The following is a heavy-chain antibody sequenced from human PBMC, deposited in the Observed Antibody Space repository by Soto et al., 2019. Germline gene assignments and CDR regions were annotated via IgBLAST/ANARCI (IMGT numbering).Heavy chain of an antibody. Sequence: RSLTCTVSGGSISSGDYYWSWIRQPPGKGLEWIGYIYYSGSTYYNPSLKSRVTISVDTSKNQFSLKLRSVTAADTAVYYCASSRIDWKTDTAMAPIEYWGQGTLVTVSS. D-gene: IGHD5-18*01. CDR1: GGSISSGDYY. V-gene: IGHV4-30-4*01. J-gene: IGHJ4*02. CDR2: IYYSGST. CDR3: ASSRIDWKTDTAMAPIEY.